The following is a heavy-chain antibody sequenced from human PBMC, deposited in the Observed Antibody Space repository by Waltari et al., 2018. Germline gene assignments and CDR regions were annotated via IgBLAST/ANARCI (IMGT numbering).Heavy chain of an antibody. CDR1: GYTFTSYG. V-gene: IGHV1-18*01. Sequence: QVQLVQSGAEVKKPGASVKVSCKASGYTFTSYGISWVRQAPGQGLEWMGWISAYNGKTNYAQKRQGRVTMTTETSTSTAYRELRSLRSDDTAVYYCAHSRGVKWLGAFDIWGQGTMVTVSS. D-gene: IGHD6-19*01. J-gene: IGHJ3*02. CDR2: ISAYNGKT. CDR3: AHSRGVKWLGAFDI.